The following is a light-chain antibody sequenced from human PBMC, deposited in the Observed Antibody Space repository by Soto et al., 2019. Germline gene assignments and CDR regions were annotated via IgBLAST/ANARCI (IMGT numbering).Light chain of an antibody. V-gene: IGKV3-20*01. CDR1: QSVSSSH. Sequence: EVTQSPGTLSLSPGERATLSCRASQSVSSSHLACYQRKRGQAPRLLIYDTSTRATGIPDRFSGSGSGTDFTLTISRLEPEDFAVYYCQLYVSSLTWTFGQGTKVDIK. J-gene: IGKJ1*01. CDR3: QLYVSSLTWT. CDR2: DTS.